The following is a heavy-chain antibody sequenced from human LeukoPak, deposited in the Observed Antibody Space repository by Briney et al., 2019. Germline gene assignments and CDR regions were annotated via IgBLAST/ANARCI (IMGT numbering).Heavy chain of an antibody. Sequence: PSETLSLTCTVSGYSISSGYYWGWIRPPPGKGLEWIGIIYHSGSTYYNPSLKSRVTISVDTSKNQFSLKLSSVTAADTAVYYCARNYYGCPPGLIRCLSYHNWFDPWGQGTLVTVSS. J-gene: IGHJ5*02. D-gene: IGHD3-10*01. CDR2: IYHSGST. CDR3: ARNYYGCPPGLIRCLSYHNWFDP. V-gene: IGHV4-38-2*02. CDR1: GYSISSGYY.